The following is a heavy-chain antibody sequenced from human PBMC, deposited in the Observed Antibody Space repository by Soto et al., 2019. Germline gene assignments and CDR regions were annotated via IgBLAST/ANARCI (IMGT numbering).Heavy chain of an antibody. CDR2: IYYSGST. Sequence: PSETLSLTCTVSGGSISSSSYYWGWIRQPPGKGLEWIGSIYYSGSTYYNPSLKSRITISVDTSKNQFSLKLSSVTAADTAVYYCASYYIVGATAANYYGMDVWGQGTTVTVSS. CDR1: GGSISSSSYY. V-gene: IGHV4-39*01. D-gene: IGHD1-26*01. J-gene: IGHJ6*02. CDR3: ASYYIVGATAANYYGMDV.